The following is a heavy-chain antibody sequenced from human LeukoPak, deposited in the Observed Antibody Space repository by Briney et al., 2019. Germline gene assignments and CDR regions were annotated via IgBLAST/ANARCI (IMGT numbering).Heavy chain of an antibody. J-gene: IGHJ6*03. CDR1: GFNFGDYA. Sequence: GGSLRLSCAASGFNFGDYALSWVRQAPGKGLEWVGFIRSKNFGETREYGASVRGRFTISRDDSKSIAYLQMDSLKTEDTAVYYCTSDQVVTPILPHYYPYYYMDVWGKVTTVTVSS. CDR2: IRSKNFGETR. D-gene: IGHD3-9*01. CDR3: TSDQVVTPILPHYYPYYYMDV. V-gene: IGHV3-49*04.